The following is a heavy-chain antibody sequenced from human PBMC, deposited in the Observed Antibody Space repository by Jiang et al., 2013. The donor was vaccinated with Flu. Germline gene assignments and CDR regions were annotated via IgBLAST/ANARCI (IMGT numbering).Heavy chain of an antibody. CDR3: AREVIVATTTDAFDV. Sequence: PGLVKPSQTLSLTCTVSGGSFSSGNDFWSWVRQRPGQAPEWIGYISYSGRAHYNPSLQSRVTLSVDTSKNQFSLRLSSVTAADTAVYYCAREVIVATTTDAFDVWGQGTMVTVSS. CDR1: GGSFSSGNDF. D-gene: IGHD2-15*01. CDR2: ISYSGRA. V-gene: IGHV4-31*02. J-gene: IGHJ3*01.